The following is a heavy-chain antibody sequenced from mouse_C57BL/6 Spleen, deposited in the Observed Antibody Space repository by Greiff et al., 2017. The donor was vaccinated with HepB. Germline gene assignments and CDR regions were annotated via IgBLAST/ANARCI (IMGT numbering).Heavy chain of an antibody. CDR1: GYAFSSSW. D-gene: IGHD1-1*01. Sequence: VQGVESGPELVKPGASVKISCKASGYAFSSSWMNWVKQRPGKGLEWIGRIYPGDGDTNYNGKFKGKATLTADKSSSTAYMQLSSLTSEDSAVYFCARGYYYGSSPCFDYWGQGTTLTVSS. J-gene: IGHJ2*01. V-gene: IGHV1-82*01. CDR3: ARGYYYGSSPCFDY. CDR2: IYPGDGDT.